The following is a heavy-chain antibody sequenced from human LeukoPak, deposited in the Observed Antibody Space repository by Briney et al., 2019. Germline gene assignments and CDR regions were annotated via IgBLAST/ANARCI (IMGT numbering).Heavy chain of an antibody. CDR2: IKQDGSEK. Sequence: GGSLRLSCAASGFTFSNLWMSWVRQAPGKGLKWVANIKQDGSEKYYVDSVKGRFTISRDNAQNSLYLQMNSLRAEDTAVYYCAKSNLLDYDFWSGYYSRGNGMDVWGQGTTVTVSS. V-gene: IGHV3-7*03. D-gene: IGHD3-3*01. J-gene: IGHJ6*02. CDR1: GFTFSNLW. CDR3: AKSNLLDYDFWSGYYSRGNGMDV.